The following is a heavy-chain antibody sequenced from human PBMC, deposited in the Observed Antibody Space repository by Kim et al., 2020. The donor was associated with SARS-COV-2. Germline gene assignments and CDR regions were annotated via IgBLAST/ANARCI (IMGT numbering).Heavy chain of an antibody. V-gene: IGHV4-39*07. Sequence: SETLSLTCTVSGGSISSSSYYWGWLRQPPGKGLEWIGSIYYSGSTYYNPSLKSRVTISVDTSKNQFSLKLSSVTAADTAVYYCAREGGSGWQSDYYYGMDVWGQGTTFTVSS. CDR2: IYYSGST. CDR3: AREGGSGWQSDYYYGMDV. D-gene: IGHD6-19*01. J-gene: IGHJ6*02. CDR1: GGSISSSSYY.